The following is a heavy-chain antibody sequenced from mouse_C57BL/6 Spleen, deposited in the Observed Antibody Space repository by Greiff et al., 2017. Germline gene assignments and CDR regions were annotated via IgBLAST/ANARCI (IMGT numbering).Heavy chain of an antibody. V-gene: IGHV1-82*01. CDR1: GYAFSSSW. D-gene: IGHD2-4*01. Sequence: QVQLKESGPELVKPGASVKISCKASGYAFSSSWMNWVKQRPGKGLEWIGRIYPGDGDTNYNGKFKGKATLTADKSSSTAYMQLSSLTSEDSAVYFCARVITYYYAMDYWGQGTSVTVSS. CDR3: ARVITYYYAMDY. J-gene: IGHJ4*01. CDR2: IYPGDGDT.